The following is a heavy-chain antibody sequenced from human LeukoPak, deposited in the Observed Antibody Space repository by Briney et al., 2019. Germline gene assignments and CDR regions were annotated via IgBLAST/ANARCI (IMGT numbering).Heavy chain of an antibody. CDR3: AKGDLVVVAATLVDY. CDR2: ISGSGGST. V-gene: IGHV3-23*01. J-gene: IGHJ4*02. D-gene: IGHD2-15*01. Sequence: GGSLSLSCAASGFTFNSYAMSWVRQAPGKGLEWVSAISGSGGSTYYADSVKGRFTISRDNSKNTLYLQMNSLRAEDTAVYYCAKGDLVVVAATLVDYWGQGTLVTVSS. CDR1: GFTFNSYA.